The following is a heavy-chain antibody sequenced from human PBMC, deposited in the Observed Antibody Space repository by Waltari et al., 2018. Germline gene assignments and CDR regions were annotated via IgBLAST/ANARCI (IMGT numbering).Heavy chain of an antibody. V-gene: IGHV3-74*01. J-gene: IGHJ3*02. CDR3: VRSRDDAVNAFDI. CDR1: GSAIGSNR. CDR2: ISTDGRIT. D-gene: IGHD4-17*01. Sequence: EVQRVEYGGGLVQPGGSLRLSCAAAGSAIGSNRMHWVRQAPGKGLVWVSRISTDGRITNYADSVKGRFTISRDNAKNTLYLQMNSLRAEDTATFYCVRSRDDAVNAFDIWGQGTMVTVSS.